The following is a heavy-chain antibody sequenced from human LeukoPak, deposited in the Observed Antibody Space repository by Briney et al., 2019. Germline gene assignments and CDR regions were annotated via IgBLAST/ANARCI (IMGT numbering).Heavy chain of an antibody. CDR1: GFTFSSNY. D-gene: IGHD2-2*01. J-gene: IGHJ4*02. CDR2: IYSGGST. V-gene: IGHV3-53*01. CDR3: ARATPTRYFDY. Sequence: GGSLRLSCAASGFTFSSNYMSWVRQAPGKGLEWVSVIYSGGSTYYADSVKGRFTISSDNSKNTLYLQMNSLRAEDTAVYYCARATPTRYFDYWGQGTLVTVSS.